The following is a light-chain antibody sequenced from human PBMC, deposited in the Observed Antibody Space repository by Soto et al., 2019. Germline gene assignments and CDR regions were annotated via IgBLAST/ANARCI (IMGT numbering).Light chain of an antibody. CDR3: QQRHNRPRT. J-gene: IGKJ1*01. V-gene: IGKV3-11*01. CDR1: KSVTKS. Sequence: EIVLTQSPDTLSLSPGERATLSCRASKSVTKSLVWYQQKPGQPPRLLIYNGSDRATGIPVRFSGSGSGTDFTLTISSLAPDDFTVYYCQQRHNRPRTFGQGTRVEI. CDR2: NGS.